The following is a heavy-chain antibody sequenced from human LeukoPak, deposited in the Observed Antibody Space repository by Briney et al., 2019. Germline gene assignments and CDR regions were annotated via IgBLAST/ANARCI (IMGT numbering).Heavy chain of an antibody. CDR3: ARVLCSGGSCYYYYYMDV. J-gene: IGHJ6*03. Sequence: SVKVSCKASGGTFSSYAISWVRQAPGQGLEWMGGIIPIFGTANYAQKFQGRVTITADESTSTAYMELSSLRSEDTAVYYCARVLCSGGSCYYYYYMDVWGKGTTVTASS. CDR2: IIPIFGTA. CDR1: GGTFSSYA. D-gene: IGHD2-15*01. V-gene: IGHV1-69*13.